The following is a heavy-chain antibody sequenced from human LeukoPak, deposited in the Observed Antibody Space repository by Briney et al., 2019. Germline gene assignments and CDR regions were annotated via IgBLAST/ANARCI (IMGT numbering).Heavy chain of an antibody. CDR2: INHSGST. D-gene: IGHD1-26*01. Sequence: SETLSLTCAAYGGSFSGYYWSWIRQPPGKGLEWIGEINHSGSTNYNPSLKSRVTISVDTSKNQFSLKLSSVTAADTAVYYCARGRGGSYENWFDPWGQGTLVTVSS. CDR3: ARGRGGSYENWFDP. CDR1: GGSFSGYY. J-gene: IGHJ5*02. V-gene: IGHV4-34*01.